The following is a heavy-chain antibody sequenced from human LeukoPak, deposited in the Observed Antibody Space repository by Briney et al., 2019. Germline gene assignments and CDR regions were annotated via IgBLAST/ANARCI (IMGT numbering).Heavy chain of an antibody. CDR2: INPSGGST. J-gene: IGHJ3*02. V-gene: IGHV1-46*01. CDR3: ARDVVPPTATIGDAFDI. Sequence: GASVKVSCKASGYTFTSYYMHWVRQAPGQGLEWMGIINPSGGSTSYAQKFQGRVTMTRDTSTSTVYMELSSLRSEDTAVYYCARDVVPPTATIGDAFDIWGQGTMVTVSS. CDR1: GYTFTSYY. D-gene: IGHD5-24*01.